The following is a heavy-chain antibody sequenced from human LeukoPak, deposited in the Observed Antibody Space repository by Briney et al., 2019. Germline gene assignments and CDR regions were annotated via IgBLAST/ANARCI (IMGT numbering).Heavy chain of an antibody. CDR2: IWYDGSNK. D-gene: IGHD5-18*01. Sequence: GGSLRLSCAASGFTLSSYGMRWVRQAPGKGLEGGAVIWYDGSNKYYADSVKGRFTISRDNSKNTLYLQMNSLRAEDTAVYYCARVRGYSYVGSFDYWGQGTLVTVSS. J-gene: IGHJ4*02. CDR3: ARVRGYSYVGSFDY. V-gene: IGHV3-33*01. CDR1: GFTLSSYG.